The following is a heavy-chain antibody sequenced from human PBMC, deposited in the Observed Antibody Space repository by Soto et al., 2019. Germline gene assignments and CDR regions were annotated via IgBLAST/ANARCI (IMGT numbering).Heavy chain of an antibody. CDR1: GYTFTSYA. V-gene: IGHV1-3*01. CDR2: INAGNGNT. CDR3: ARVVSGVGAILD. D-gene: IGHD1-26*01. Sequence: ASVKVSCKAFGYTFTSYAMHWVRQAPGQRLEWMGWINAGNGNTKYSQKFQGRVTITRDTSASTAYMELSSLRSEDTAVYYCARVVSGVGAILDWGQGTLVTVSS. J-gene: IGHJ4*02.